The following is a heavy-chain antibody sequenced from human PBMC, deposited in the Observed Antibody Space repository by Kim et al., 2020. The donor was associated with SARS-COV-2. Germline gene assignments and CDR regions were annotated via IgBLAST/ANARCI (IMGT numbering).Heavy chain of an antibody. D-gene: IGHD3-22*01. CDR3: AKVAGSRYYYDSSGRVDY. V-gene: IGHV3-23*01. J-gene: IGHJ4*02. Sequence: KGRFTISRDNSKNTLYLQMNSLRAEDTAVYYCAKVAGSRYYYDSSGRVDYWGQGTLVTVSS.